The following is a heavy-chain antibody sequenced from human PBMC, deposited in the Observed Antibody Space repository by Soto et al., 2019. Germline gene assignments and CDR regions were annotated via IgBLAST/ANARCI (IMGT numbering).Heavy chain of an antibody. J-gene: IGHJ4*02. CDR2: FYYSGST. CDR1: GDSVSSGSSY. V-gene: IGHV4-61*03. Sequence: PSEPLSLTCTVSGDSVSSGSSYWTWIRQPPGKGLEWIGYFYYSGSTNYNPSLKSRVTISGDTSKNHFSLKLNSVTAADTAVYYCALRSMAVVPEYWGQGTLVTVSS. D-gene: IGHD3-22*01. CDR3: ALRSMAVVPEY.